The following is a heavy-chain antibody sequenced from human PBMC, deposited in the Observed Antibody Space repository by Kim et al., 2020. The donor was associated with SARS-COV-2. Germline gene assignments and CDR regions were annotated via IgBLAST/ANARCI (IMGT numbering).Heavy chain of an antibody. Sequence: SLMGRVTISVDTSKNQFSLKLSSVTAADTAVYYCARVFAYDILTGNGMDVWGQGTTVTVSS. V-gene: IGHV4-34*01. J-gene: IGHJ6*02. D-gene: IGHD3-9*01. CDR3: ARVFAYDILTGNGMDV.